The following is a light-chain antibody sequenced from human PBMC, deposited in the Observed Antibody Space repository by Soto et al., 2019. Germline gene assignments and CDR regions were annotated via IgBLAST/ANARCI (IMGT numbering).Light chain of an antibody. J-gene: IGLJ2*01. CDR1: SSNIGSNY. CDR2: NNN. CDR3: ATGDATLSGVF. V-gene: IGLV1-47*02. Sequence: QSVLTQPTSASGTPGQRVTISCSGSSSNIGSNYVFWYQQFPGAAPRLLMYNNNLRPSGVPDRFSGSKSGTSASLAISGLRSEDEADYYCATGDATLSGVFFGGGTKVTVL.